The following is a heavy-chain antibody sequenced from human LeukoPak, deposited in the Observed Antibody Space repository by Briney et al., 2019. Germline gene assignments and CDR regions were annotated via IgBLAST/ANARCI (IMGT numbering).Heavy chain of an antibody. D-gene: IGHD1-1*01. Sequence: ASVKVSCKASGYTFTSYYMHWVRQATGQGLEWMGWMNPNSGNTGYAQKFQGRVTITRNTSISTAYMELSSLRSEDTAVYYCAREGEAGTAFDYWGQGTLVTVSS. CDR2: MNPNSGNT. CDR3: AREGEAGTAFDY. V-gene: IGHV1-8*03. J-gene: IGHJ4*02. CDR1: GYTFTSYY.